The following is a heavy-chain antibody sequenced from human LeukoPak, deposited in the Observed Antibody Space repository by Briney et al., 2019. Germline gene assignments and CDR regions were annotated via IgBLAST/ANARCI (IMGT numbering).Heavy chain of an antibody. D-gene: IGHD3-3*01. CDR1: GFTFSSYA. CDR2: ISGSGDST. Sequence: TGGSLRLSCAASGFTFSSYAMSWVRQAPGKGLEWVSTISGSGDSTYYADSVKGRFTISRDNSKNTLYLQMNSLRAEDTAIYYCARDERLLSFLKWGQGTLVTVSS. V-gene: IGHV3-23*01. CDR3: ARDERLLSFLK. J-gene: IGHJ4*02.